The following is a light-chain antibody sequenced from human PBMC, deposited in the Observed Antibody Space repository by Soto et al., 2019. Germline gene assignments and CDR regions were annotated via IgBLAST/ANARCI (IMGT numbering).Light chain of an antibody. CDR2: EVT. CDR1: SSDVGGYNS. J-gene: IGLJ1*01. Sequence: QSALTQPPSASGSPGQSVTISCTGTSSDVGGYNSVSWYQHHPGKAPKLMIYEVTKRPSGVPDRFSGSKSVNTASLTVSGLQAEDEADYYCSSYAGSDIYVFGTGTKLTVL. CDR3: SSYAGSDIYV. V-gene: IGLV2-8*01.